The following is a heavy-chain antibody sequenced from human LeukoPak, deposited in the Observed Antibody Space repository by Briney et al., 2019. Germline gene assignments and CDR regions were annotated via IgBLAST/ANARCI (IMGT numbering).Heavy chain of an antibody. D-gene: IGHD1-1*01. CDR2: IFSGGDT. J-gene: IGHJ4*02. V-gene: IGHV4-59*01. CDR3: ARTNGGVDNWNGIFDY. Sequence: SETLSLTCTVPGYSISGNSWSWIRQPPGKRLEWIGSIFSGGDTNYNPSLKSRVSTSVDTSKNQFSLNLNSVTAADTAVYYCARTNGGVDNWNGIFDYWGQGTVVTVSS. CDR1: GYSISGNS.